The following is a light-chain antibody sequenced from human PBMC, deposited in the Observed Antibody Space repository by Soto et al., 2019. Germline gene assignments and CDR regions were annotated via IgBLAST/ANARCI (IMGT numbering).Light chain of an antibody. CDR1: QGISSF. V-gene: IGKV1-9*01. J-gene: IGKJ4*01. CDR3: QQVDAYPST. Sequence: IQLTQSPSSLSAPVGDRVTITCRASQGISSFLAWYQQKPGKAPNLLIYAASTLQTGVPSRFSGGGSGTDFTLTIDNLQPEDFATYYCQQVDAYPSTFGGGTKVDNK. CDR2: AAS.